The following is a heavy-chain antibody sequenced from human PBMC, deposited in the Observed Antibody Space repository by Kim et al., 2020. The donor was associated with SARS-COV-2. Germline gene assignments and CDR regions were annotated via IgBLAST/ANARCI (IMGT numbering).Heavy chain of an antibody. CDR1: GFTFSSYS. D-gene: IGHD6-13*01. CDR3: AARYSSSWWPQGFDY. Sequence: GGSLRLSCAASGFTFSSYSMNWVRQAPGKGLEWVSSISSSSSYIYYADSVKGRFTISRDNAKNSLYLQMNSLRAEDTAVYYCAARYSSSWWPQGFDYWGQGTLVTVSS. CDR2: ISSSSSYI. J-gene: IGHJ4*02. V-gene: IGHV3-21*04.